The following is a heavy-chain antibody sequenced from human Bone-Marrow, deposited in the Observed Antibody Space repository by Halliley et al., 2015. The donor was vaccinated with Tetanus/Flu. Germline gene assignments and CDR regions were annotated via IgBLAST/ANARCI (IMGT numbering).Heavy chain of an antibody. D-gene: IGHD6-19*01. CDR1: GFTFDDYA. CDR2: LNWNSARI. CDR3: ARASRGSIEVAAFDF. J-gene: IGHJ4*02. Sequence: SLRLSCAASGFTFDDYAMHWVRQAPGKGLEWVSGLNWNSARIDYADSVKGRFTISRDNAKNSVSLQMNSLRPEDTALYYCARASRGSIEVAAFDFWGQGTLVTVSS. V-gene: IGHV3-9*01.